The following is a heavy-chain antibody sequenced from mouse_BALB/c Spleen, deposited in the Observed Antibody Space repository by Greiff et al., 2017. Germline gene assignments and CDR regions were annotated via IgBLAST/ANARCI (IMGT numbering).Heavy chain of an antibody. J-gene: IGHJ3*01. Sequence: EVQLQQSGTVLARPGASVKMSCKASGYSFTSYWMHWVKQRPGQGLEWIGAIYPGNSDTSYNQKFKGKAKLTAVTSASTAYMELSNLTNEDSAVYYCTRGAYDGYHSFAYWGQGTLVTVSA. CDR3: TRGAYDGYHSFAY. V-gene: IGHV1-5*01. CDR2: IYPGNSDT. CDR1: GYSFTSYW. D-gene: IGHD2-3*01.